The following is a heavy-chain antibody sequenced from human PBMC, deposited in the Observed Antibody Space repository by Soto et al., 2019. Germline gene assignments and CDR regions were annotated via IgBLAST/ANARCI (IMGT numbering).Heavy chain of an antibody. CDR2: ISSSSSYI. V-gene: IGHV3-21*01. CDR3: ARYFFSSRDYGDYTPNDAFDI. J-gene: IGHJ3*02. Sequence: GGSLRLSCAASGFTFSSYSMNWVRQAPGKGLEWVSSISSSSSYIYYADSVKGRFTISRDNAKNSLYLQMNSLRAEDTAVYYCARYFFSSRDYGDYTPNDAFDIWGQGTMVTVSS. CDR1: GFTFSSYS. D-gene: IGHD4-17*01.